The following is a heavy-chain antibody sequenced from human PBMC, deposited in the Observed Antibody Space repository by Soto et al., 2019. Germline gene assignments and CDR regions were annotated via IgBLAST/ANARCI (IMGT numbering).Heavy chain of an antibody. CDR3: ARVAY. Sequence: EVQLVESGGGLVKPGESLRLSCEASGFTFSRVSMNWGRQFPGKWLEWVASISSGSSDTWYADSVKGRFIISRDNAQNSLFLQMNTLGPEDTAMYYCARVAYWGPGTQVTVSS. CDR1: GFTFSRVS. J-gene: IGHJ4*02. V-gene: IGHV3-21*02. CDR2: ISSGSSDT.